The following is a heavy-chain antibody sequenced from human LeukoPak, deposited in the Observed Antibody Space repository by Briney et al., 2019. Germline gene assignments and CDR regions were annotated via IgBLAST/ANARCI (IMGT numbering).Heavy chain of an antibody. CDR2: ISSNSSTI. Sequence: GGSLRLSCAASGFTFSSYSMNWVRQAPGKGLEWVSYISSNSSTIYYADSVKGRFTISRDNAKNSLYLQMNSLRDEDTAVYYCARDVYYYDSSGYPGWGQGTLVTVSS. V-gene: IGHV3-48*02. CDR1: GFTFSSYS. J-gene: IGHJ4*02. D-gene: IGHD3-22*01. CDR3: ARDVYYYDSSGYPG.